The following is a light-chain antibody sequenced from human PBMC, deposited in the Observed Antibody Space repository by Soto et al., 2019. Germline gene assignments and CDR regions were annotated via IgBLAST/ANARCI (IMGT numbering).Light chain of an antibody. V-gene: IGKV3-15*01. CDR1: QSVSSN. Sequence: EVVMTQSPTTLSVSPGERATLSCRASQSVSSNLAWYQQKPGQAPRLLFYGASTRATGIPARFSGSGSGTEFTLTISNLKPVDFSTYYSQRGYNIPRTFGQGTKVEIK. CDR2: GAS. J-gene: IGKJ1*01. CDR3: QRGYNIPRT.